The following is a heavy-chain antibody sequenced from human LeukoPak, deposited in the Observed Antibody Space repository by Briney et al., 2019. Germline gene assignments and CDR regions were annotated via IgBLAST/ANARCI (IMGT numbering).Heavy chain of an antibody. CDR1: GYTFTSYY. J-gene: IGHJ5*02. CDR3: ARVGGYCSSTSCYVVGVNWFDP. CDR2: IIPIFGTA. Sequence: SVKVSCKASGYTFTSYYMHWVRQAPGQGLEWMGGIIPIFGTANYAQKFQGRVTITADESTSTAYMELSSLRSEDTAVYYCARVGGYCSSTSCYVVGVNWFDPWGQGTLVTVSS. D-gene: IGHD2-2*01. V-gene: IGHV1-69*13.